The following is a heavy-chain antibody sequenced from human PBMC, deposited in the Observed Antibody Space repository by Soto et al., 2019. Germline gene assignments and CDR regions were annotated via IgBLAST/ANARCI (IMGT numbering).Heavy chain of an antibody. CDR2: ISGSGGDT. Sequence: EVQLLESGGGFVQPGGSLRLSCAASGFSFSSYAMTWVRQAPGKGLESVSGISGSGGDTYYADSVKGRLTISRDNSKNTLYLHMNGLRAEDTAVYYCAKGVWGYWYFDLWGRGTLVSVSS. CDR1: GFSFSSYA. CDR3: AKGVWGYWYFDL. J-gene: IGHJ2*01. V-gene: IGHV3-23*01. D-gene: IGHD7-27*01.